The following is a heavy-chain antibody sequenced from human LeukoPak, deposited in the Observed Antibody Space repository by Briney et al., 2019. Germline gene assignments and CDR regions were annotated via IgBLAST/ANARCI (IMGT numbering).Heavy chain of an antibody. CDR3: ARGVVVPAAMGADY. J-gene: IGHJ4*02. V-gene: IGHV1-69*05. CDR1: GGTFSSYA. D-gene: IGHD2-2*01. CDR2: IIPIFGTA. Sequence: SVKVSCKASGGTFSSYAISWVRQAPGQGLEWMGEIIPIFGTANYAQKFQGRVTITTDESTSTAYMELSSLRSEDTAVYYCARGVVVPAAMGADYWGQGTLVTVSS.